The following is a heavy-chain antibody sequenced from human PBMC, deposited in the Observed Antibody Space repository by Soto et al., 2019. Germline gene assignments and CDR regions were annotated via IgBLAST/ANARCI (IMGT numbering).Heavy chain of an antibody. D-gene: IGHD3-10*01. Sequence: ESLSLTCTVSGGSISSYYWSWIRQPPGKGLEWIGYIYFRGSTNDNPSLKSRVTISVDTSKNQFSLKLSSVTAADTAVYYCASHMVRGVPFGYWGQGTLVTVSS. CDR2: IYFRGST. CDR3: ASHMVRGVPFGY. J-gene: IGHJ4*02. CDR1: GGSISSYY. V-gene: IGHV4-59*08.